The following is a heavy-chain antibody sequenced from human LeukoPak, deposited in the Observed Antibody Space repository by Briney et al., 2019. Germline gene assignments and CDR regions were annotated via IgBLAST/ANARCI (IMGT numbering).Heavy chain of an antibody. V-gene: IGHV1-69*13. D-gene: IGHD1-26*01. CDR3: AKGELLLVS. Sequence: SVKVSCKASGGTFSSYAISWVRQAPGHGLEWMGGIMLLFATATTARELQGRATITPDDSTSRAYMELSRLRPEDTAVYYCAKGELLLVSWGQGNLVTVSS. CDR1: GGTFSSYA. J-gene: IGHJ5*02. CDR2: IMLLFATA.